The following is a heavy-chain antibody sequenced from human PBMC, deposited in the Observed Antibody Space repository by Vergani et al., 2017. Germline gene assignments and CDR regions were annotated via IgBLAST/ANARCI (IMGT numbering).Heavy chain of an antibody. D-gene: IGHD1-26*01. Sequence: QVQLVQSGAEVKKPGASVKVSCKASGYTFTSYAMHWVRQAPGQRLEWMGGIIPIFGTANYAQKFQGRVTITADESTSTAYMELSSLRSEDTAVYYCARDQGQWGDYYYYYMDVWGKGTTVTVSS. CDR1: GYTFTSYA. CDR2: IIPIFGTA. J-gene: IGHJ6*03. V-gene: IGHV1-69*13. CDR3: ARDQGQWGDYYYYYMDV.